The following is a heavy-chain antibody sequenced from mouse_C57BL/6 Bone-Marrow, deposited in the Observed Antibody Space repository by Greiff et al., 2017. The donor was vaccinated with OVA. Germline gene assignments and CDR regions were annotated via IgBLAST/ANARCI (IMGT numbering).Heavy chain of an antibody. CDR1: GFTFSSYA. CDR2: ISSGGDYI. V-gene: IGHV5-9-1*02. J-gene: IGHJ2*01. CDR3: TRDTVYYFDY. Sequence: DVMLVESGEGLVKPGGSLKLSCAASGFTFSSYAMSWVRQTPEKRLEWVAYISSGGDYIYYADTVKGRFTISRDNARNTLYLQMSSLKSEDTAMYYCTRDTVYYFDYWGQGTTLTVSS. D-gene: IGHD5-1-1*01.